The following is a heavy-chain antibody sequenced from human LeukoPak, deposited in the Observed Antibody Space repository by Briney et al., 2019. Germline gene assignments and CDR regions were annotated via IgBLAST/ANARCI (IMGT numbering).Heavy chain of an antibody. CDR3: ARDRLTPDAFDI. J-gene: IGHJ3*02. V-gene: IGHV3-74*01. D-gene: IGHD2-15*01. Sequence: GGSLRLSCVASGSTSNSHWIHCVRQAPGKGLVWVSRINSDGSGTSDADFVKGRFTISRDDSKNTLYLQMNSLRAEDTAMYYCARDRLTPDAFDIWGQGTMVTVSS. CDR1: GSTSNSHW. CDR2: INSDGSGT.